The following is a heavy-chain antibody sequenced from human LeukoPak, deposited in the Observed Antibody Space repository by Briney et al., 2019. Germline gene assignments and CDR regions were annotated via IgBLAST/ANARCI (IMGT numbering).Heavy chain of an antibody. J-gene: IGHJ4*01. Sequence: SETLSPTCTVSGGSISNYYWSWIRQPAGKGLEWIGRIYNDGRTNYDLSLSSRLAMSVDTSKNQFSLKLSSVTAADTAVYYCARDLSSRGVISLDYWGQGTLVTVSS. V-gene: IGHV4-4*07. CDR1: GGSISNYY. CDR3: ARDLSSRGVISLDY. CDR2: IYNDGRT. D-gene: IGHD3-10*01.